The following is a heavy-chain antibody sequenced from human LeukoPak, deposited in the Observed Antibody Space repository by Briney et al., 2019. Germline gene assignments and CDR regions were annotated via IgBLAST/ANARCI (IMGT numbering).Heavy chain of an antibody. D-gene: IGHD7-27*01. CDR1: GFTFRTYE. CDR2: ISTGATI. V-gene: IGHV3-48*03. CDR3: ARGLRNRGLDFRY. Sequence: GGSLRLSCAAPGFTFRTYEMNWVRQAPGKGLEWVSYISTGATIYYADSVKGRFTISRDNAKNSLYLQMNSLRAEDTAIYYCARGLRNRGLDFRYWGQGTLVSV. J-gene: IGHJ4*02.